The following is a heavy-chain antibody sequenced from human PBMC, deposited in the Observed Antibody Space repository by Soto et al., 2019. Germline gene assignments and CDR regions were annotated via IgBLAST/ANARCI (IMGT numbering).Heavy chain of an antibody. Sequence: ASVKVSCKASGYTFTSYAMHWVRQAPGQRLEWMGWINAGNGNTKYSQRLQGRVNITRDTSASTAYMELSSLRSEDTAVFYCARGLPLTMDYWGQGTLVTVSS. V-gene: IGHV1-3*01. CDR2: INAGNGNT. D-gene: IGHD2-15*01. CDR3: ARGLPLTMDY. J-gene: IGHJ4*02. CDR1: GYTFTSYA.